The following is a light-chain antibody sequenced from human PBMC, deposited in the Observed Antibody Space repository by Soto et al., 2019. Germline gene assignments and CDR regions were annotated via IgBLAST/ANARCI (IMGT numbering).Light chain of an antibody. Sequence: DIHLTQSPSFLSASPGDRVTLTCRPSQAVPSNMAWYQQKPGQPPKLLIYEASSLASGVPSRFSGSGSGTEFTLTISSLQPDDFANYYCQQYNSYPYTFGQGTKVDIK. V-gene: IGKV1-5*03. CDR2: EAS. J-gene: IGKJ2*01. CDR1: QAVPSN. CDR3: QQYNSYPYT.